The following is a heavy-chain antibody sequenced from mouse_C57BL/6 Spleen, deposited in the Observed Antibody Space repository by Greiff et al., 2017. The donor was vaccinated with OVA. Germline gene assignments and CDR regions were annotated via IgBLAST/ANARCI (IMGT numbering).Heavy chain of an antibody. Sequence: VQLKESGPGLVKPSQSLSLTCSVTGYSITSGYYWNWIRQFPGNKLEWMGYISYDGSNNYNPSLKNRISITRDTSKNQFFLKLNSVTTEDTATYYCARDGSRYWYFDVWGTGTTVTVSS. V-gene: IGHV3-6*01. J-gene: IGHJ1*03. D-gene: IGHD1-1*01. CDR3: ARDGSRYWYFDV. CDR2: ISYDGSN. CDR1: GYSITSGYY.